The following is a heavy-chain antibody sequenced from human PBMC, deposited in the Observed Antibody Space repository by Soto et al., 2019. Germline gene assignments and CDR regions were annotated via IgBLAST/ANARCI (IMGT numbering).Heavy chain of an antibody. J-gene: IGHJ4*02. V-gene: IGHV3-23*01. CDR3: TKAYQVIRD. CDR1: GFTFSSYA. Sequence: EVQLLESGGGLVQPGGSLRLSCAASGFTFSSYAMSWVRQAPGKGLEWVSGISNNDGSTYYADSVRGRFTISRDNSKHALFLQMNSLGAEDTAIYYCTKAYQVIRDWGQGTLVTVSS. CDR2: ISNNDGST. D-gene: IGHD2-2*01.